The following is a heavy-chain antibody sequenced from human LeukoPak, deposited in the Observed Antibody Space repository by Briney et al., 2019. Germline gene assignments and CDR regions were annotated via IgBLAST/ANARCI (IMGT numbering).Heavy chain of an antibody. CDR1: GVSFTNCP. CDR2: ISYDGSNE. CDR3: GRDLGGRSGY. D-gene: IGHD1-26*01. Sequence: GGSLRLSCAASGVSFTNCPMHWLRQAPGKGLDWVAVISYDGSNEYYADSVRGRFTISRDNAKNTLYLQMNSLRAEDTAVYYCGRDLGGRSGYWGQGTLVTVSS. V-gene: IGHV3-30-3*01. J-gene: IGHJ4*02.